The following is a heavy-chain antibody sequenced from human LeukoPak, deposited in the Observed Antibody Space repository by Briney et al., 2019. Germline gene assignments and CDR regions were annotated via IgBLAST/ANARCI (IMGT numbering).Heavy chain of an antibody. CDR1: GFTFSNYG. V-gene: IGHV3-30*03. Sequence: GVSLRLSCAASGFTFSNYGMHWVRQAPGKGLEWVAVISYDGSNKYYADSVKGRFTISRDNSKTTLYLQMNSLRAEDTAVYYCALQGDYWGQGTLVTVSS. D-gene: IGHD4-11*01. CDR2: ISYDGSNK. CDR3: ALQGDY. J-gene: IGHJ4*02.